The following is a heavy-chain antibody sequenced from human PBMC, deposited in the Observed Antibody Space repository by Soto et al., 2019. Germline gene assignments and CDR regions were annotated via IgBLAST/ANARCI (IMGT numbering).Heavy chain of an antibody. Sequence: KVSCKASGYTFTSYPMHWVRQAPGQGLEWMGWINAGNGDTKYSQKFQGRVTITGDTSAITAYMELSSLRSEDTAVYYCARDWTHYDSSGPGDYWGQGTLVTVSS. CDR1: GYTFTSYP. V-gene: IGHV1-3*01. CDR2: INAGNGDT. D-gene: IGHD3-22*01. CDR3: ARDWTHYDSSGPGDY. J-gene: IGHJ4*02.